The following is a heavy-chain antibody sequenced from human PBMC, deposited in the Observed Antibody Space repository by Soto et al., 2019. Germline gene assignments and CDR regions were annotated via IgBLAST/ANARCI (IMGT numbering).Heavy chain of an antibody. D-gene: IGHD3-10*01. J-gene: IGHJ4*02. CDR3: ARKDYYGAGIYYFDH. Sequence: QVQLVQSGAEVKKPGASVKVSCKASGYTFTAYPMHWVRQAPGQRLEWMGWINVANGDTGYSQKFQGRVTVTMDTSASTVYMELSSLTSEDTAVYYCARKDYYGAGIYYFDHWGQGTLVTVSS. CDR2: INVANGDT. CDR1: GYTFTAYP. V-gene: IGHV1-3*01.